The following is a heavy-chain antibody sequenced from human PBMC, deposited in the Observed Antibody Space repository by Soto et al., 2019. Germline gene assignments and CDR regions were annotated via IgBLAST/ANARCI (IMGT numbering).Heavy chain of an antibody. D-gene: IGHD5-12*01. CDR3: ARGAATMILVLKYDALEI. J-gene: IGHJ3*02. Sequence: QVQLVQSGAEVKKPGSSVRVSCKASGATLNSFINYGITWVRQAPGQGLEYMGGIIPVFGAANHAQKFQGRVTISADESTRTVNMELSSLRSNDTAVYYCARGAATMILVLKYDALEIWGQGTMVTVSS. CDR1: GATLNSFINYG. V-gene: IGHV1-69*12. CDR2: IIPVFGAA.